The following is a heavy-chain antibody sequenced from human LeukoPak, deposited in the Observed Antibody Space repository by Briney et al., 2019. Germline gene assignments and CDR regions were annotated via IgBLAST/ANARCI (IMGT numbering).Heavy chain of an antibody. D-gene: IGHD1-1*01. CDR2: ISGSGDDT. J-gene: IGHJ4*02. V-gene: IGHV3-11*06. CDR3: ARDPRTVRI. CDR1: GFTFTDSY. Sequence: PGGSLRLSCAASGFTFTDSYMTWVRQAPGKGLEWLSYISGSGDDTNYADSVRGRFTISRDNAKNALYLQMNSLRVEDTAVYYCARDPRTVRIWGQGTLVTVSS.